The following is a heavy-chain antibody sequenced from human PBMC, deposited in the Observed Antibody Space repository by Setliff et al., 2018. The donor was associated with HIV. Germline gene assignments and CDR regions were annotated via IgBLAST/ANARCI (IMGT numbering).Heavy chain of an antibody. CDR3: AGESSIAVAEYFQH. Sequence: GGSLRLSCAASGLTFSSYAMSWVRQAPGKGLEWVSSISGSGGSPYYADSVKGRFTISRDNSKNTLYLQMTSLRAEDTAAYYCAGESSIAVAEYFQHWGQGTLVTVSS. D-gene: IGHD6-19*01. V-gene: IGHV3-23*01. J-gene: IGHJ1*01. CDR2: ISGSGGSP. CDR1: GLTFSSYA.